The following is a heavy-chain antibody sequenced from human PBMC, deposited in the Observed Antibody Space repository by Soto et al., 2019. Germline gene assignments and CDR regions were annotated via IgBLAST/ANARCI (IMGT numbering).Heavy chain of an antibody. V-gene: IGHV3-30*18. CDR3: AKGSRDFWSGYYIPNYYYYGMDV. D-gene: IGHD3-3*01. CDR1: VFTFISYG. Sequence: GWSLRLSCASSVFTFISYGMHWVRQAPGKGLEWVAVISYDGSNKYYADFVKGRFTISRDNSKNTLYLQMNSLRAEDTAVYYCAKGSRDFWSGYYIPNYYYYGMDVWGQGTTVTVSS. J-gene: IGHJ6*02. CDR2: ISYDGSNK.